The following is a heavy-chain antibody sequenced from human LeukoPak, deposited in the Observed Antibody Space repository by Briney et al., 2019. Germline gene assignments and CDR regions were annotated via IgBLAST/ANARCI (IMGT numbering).Heavy chain of an antibody. J-gene: IGHJ3*02. CDR1: GGSISSGGYS. Sequence: PSQTLSLTCAVSGGSISSGGYSWSWIRQPPGKGLEWIGYIYHSGSTYYNPSLKSRVTISVDRSKKQFSLKLSSVTAADTAVYYCARTSIAARRANAFDIWGQGTMVTVSS. D-gene: IGHD6-6*01. CDR3: ARTSIAARRANAFDI. CDR2: IYHSGST. V-gene: IGHV4-30-2*01.